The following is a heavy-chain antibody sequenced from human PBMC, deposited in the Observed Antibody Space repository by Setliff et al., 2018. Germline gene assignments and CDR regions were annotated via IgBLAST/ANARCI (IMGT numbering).Heavy chain of an antibody. V-gene: IGHV4-34*01. CDR1: GGGGSFSAYY. J-gene: IGHJ4*02. Sequence: PSETLSLTCGVSGGGGSFSAYYWSWIRQPPGKGLEWIGEISPGGSTIYNPSLRSRVTISVDTSKNQFSLKLSSVTAPDTAVYYCARSEYAAFYFDYWGQGTLVTVSS. CDR2: ISPGGST. D-gene: IGHD6-13*01. CDR3: ARSEYAAFYFDY.